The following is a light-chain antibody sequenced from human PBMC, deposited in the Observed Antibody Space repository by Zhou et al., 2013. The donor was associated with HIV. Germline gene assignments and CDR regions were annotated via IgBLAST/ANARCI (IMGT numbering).Light chain of an antibody. V-gene: IGKV3-11*01. CDR3: QQRSNWPPMYT. CDR1: QSVITN. J-gene: IGKJ2*01. Sequence: EIVLTQSPGTLSLSPGKRAPLSCRASQSVITNSLAWYQQKPGQAPRLLIYDSSNRVTGVPARFSGSGSGTDFTLTISSLEPEDFAVYYCQQRSNWPPMYTFGQGTKLEIK. CDR2: DSS.